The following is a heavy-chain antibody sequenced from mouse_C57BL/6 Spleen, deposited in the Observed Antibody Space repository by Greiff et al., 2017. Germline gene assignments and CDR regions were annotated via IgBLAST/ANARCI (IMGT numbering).Heavy chain of an antibody. CDR1: GYTFTSYW. J-gene: IGHJ2*01. D-gene: IGHD1-1*01. CDR3: ARRIYYGSSPYYFDY. Sequence: QVQLQQSGAELVKPGASVKLSCKASGYTFTSYWMQWVKQRPGQGLEWIGEIDPSDSYTNYNQKFKGKATLTVDTSSSTAYMQLSSLTSEDSAVYYYARRIYYGSSPYYFDYWGQGTTLTVSS. CDR2: IDPSDSYT. V-gene: IGHV1-50*01.